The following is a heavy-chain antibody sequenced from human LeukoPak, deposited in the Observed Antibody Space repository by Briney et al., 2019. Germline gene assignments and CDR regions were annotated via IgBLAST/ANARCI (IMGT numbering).Heavy chain of an antibody. D-gene: IGHD5-12*01. V-gene: IGHV3-23*01. Sequence: PGGSLRLSCAASGFTFSSYAMSWVRQAPGKGLEWVSAISGSGGSTYYADSVKGRFTISRDNSKNTLYLQMNSLRAEDTAVYSCAKDKIRSFPTRTREYSGYDGSVAFDIWGQGTMVTVSS. CDR3: AKDKIRSFPTRTREYSGYDGSVAFDI. J-gene: IGHJ3*02. CDR1: GFTFSSYA. CDR2: ISGSGGST.